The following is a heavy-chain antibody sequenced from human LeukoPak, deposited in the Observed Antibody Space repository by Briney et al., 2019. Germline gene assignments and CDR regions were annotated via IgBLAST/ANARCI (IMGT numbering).Heavy chain of an antibody. Sequence: GGSLRLSCAASGFTFDDYGMSWVRQAPGKGLEWVSGINWNGGSTGYADSVKGRFTISRDNAKNSLYLQMNSLRAEDTALYYCARARHYYESSGYDYWGQGTLVTVSS. CDR1: GFTFDDYG. CDR2: INWNGGST. CDR3: ARARHYYESSGYDY. J-gene: IGHJ4*02. D-gene: IGHD3-22*01. V-gene: IGHV3-20*04.